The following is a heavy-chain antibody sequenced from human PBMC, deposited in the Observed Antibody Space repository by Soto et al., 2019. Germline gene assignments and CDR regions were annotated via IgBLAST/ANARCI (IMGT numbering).Heavy chain of an antibody. CDR1: GGTFSSYT. D-gene: IGHD3-10*01. V-gene: IGHV1-69*02. CDR3: AGGGLDYYGSGSFD. CDR2: IIPILGIA. J-gene: IGHJ4*02. Sequence: QVQLVQSGAAVKKPGSSVKVSCKASGGTFSSYTISWVRQAPGQGLEWMGRIIPILGIANYAQKFKGRVTITADKSTSTAYMELSILRSEDTAVYYCAGGGLDYYGSGSFDWGQGTLVTVSS.